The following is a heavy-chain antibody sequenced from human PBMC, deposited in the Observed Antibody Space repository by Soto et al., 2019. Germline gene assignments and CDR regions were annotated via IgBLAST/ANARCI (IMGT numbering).Heavy chain of an antibody. J-gene: IGHJ4*02. D-gene: IGHD5-12*01. CDR3: AKNEGRDGYRFAY. CDR2: IIPIFGTP. V-gene: IGHV1-69*13. Sequence: SVKVSCKASGVTFSRQDMRWVRQAPVQVLEWMVGIIPIFGTPQYAEKFQDRVTITADESTSTAYMELSSLTSEDTAVYYCAKNEGRDGYRFAYWAQGTIVTVSS. CDR1: GVTFSRQD.